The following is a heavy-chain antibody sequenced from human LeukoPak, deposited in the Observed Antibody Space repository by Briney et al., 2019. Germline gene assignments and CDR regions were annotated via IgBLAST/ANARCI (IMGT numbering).Heavy chain of an antibody. D-gene: IGHD1-26*01. Sequence: GGSLRPSCVASGFTFNNYAMTWVRQAPGKGLEWVSAISGSGYSTYYADSVKGRFTISRDNSKNTLYLQMNSLRAEDTALYFCAQWSRYFDYWGQGTLVTVSS. J-gene: IGHJ4*02. CDR1: GFTFNNYA. CDR3: AQWSRYFDY. V-gene: IGHV3-23*01. CDR2: ISGSGYST.